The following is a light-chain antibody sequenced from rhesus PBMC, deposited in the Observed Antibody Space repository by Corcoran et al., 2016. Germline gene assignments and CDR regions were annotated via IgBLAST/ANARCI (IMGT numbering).Light chain of an antibody. V-gene: IGKV1-22*01. Sequence: IQMTQSPSSLSASVGDTVTITCRASQGIFNWLAWYQQKPGKAPNFLINKAYSLQSGVPSRFSGSGSWTDFTLTIRSLQSEDFSTYYWQQYTSIPYNFGQGTKVEIK. J-gene: IGKJ2*01. CDR2: KAY. CDR1: QGIFNW. CDR3: QQYTSIPYN.